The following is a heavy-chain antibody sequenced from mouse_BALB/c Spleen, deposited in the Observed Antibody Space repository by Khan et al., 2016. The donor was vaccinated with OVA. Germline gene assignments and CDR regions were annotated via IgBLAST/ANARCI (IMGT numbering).Heavy chain of an antibody. J-gene: IGHJ3*01. CDR3: VNHGSSSAWFTY. Sequence: QVQLQQSGAELAKPGASVKMSCKASGYTFTSYWMHWVKQRPGQGLEWIGYINPITDYTEYNQIFKDKATLTADKSSSTAYMQLSSLTSEDSAVYYCVNHGSSSAWFTYWGQGTLVTVSA. CDR2: INPITDYT. V-gene: IGHV1-7*01. D-gene: IGHD1-1*01. CDR1: GYTFTSYW.